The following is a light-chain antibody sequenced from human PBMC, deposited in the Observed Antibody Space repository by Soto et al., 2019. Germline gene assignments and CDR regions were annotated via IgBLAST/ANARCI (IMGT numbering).Light chain of an antibody. Sequence: DIQMTQSPSSLSASVGDRVTITCRASRDITDYLAWYQQKPGQVPKLLIYTASTLQSGVPSRFTASGSGTDLTLTITGLQPEDFATYYCQNYNSAPWTFGQGTKVEF. CDR3: QNYNSAPWT. CDR2: TAS. CDR1: RDITDY. J-gene: IGKJ1*01. V-gene: IGKV1-27*01.